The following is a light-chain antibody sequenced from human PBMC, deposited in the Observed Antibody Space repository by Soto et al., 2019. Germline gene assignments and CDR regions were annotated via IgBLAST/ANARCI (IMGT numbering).Light chain of an antibody. J-gene: IGLJ2*01. CDR2: LNIDGSH. Sequence: QSVLTQSPSASASLGASVKLTCTLSSGHSSYAIAWHQQQPEKGPRYLMNLNIDGSHSKGDGIPDRFSGSSSGAERYLTISSLQSEDEADYYCQTWVTGIVVFGGGTKLNVL. V-gene: IGLV4-69*01. CDR1: SGHSSYA. CDR3: QTWVTGIVV.